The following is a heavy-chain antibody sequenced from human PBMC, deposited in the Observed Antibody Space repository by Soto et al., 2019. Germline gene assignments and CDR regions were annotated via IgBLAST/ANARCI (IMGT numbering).Heavy chain of an antibody. CDR3: AKDKHDSSGYYYYYYYGMDV. V-gene: IGHV3-30*18. Sequence: ESGGGVVQPGRSLRLSCAASGFTFSSYGMHWVRQAPGKGLEWVAVISYDGSNKYYADSVKGRFTISRDNSKNTLYLQMNSLRAEDTAVYYCAKDKHDSSGYYYYYYYGMDVWGQGTTVTVSS. CDR1: GFTFSSYG. D-gene: IGHD3-22*01. J-gene: IGHJ6*02. CDR2: ISYDGSNK.